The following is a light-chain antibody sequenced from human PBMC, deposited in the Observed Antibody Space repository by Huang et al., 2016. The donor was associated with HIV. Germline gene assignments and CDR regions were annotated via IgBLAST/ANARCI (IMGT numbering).Light chain of an antibody. CDR2: GAS. J-gene: IGKJ2*01. Sequence: EIVLTQSPGTLSLSPGEGATLRCRASQNINNYYLAWYQQKPGQAPSLLIFGASRRATGVPDRFSGGGSGTDFTLTITRLEPEDCAVFYCQQYDGSPTTFGQGTKLEIK. CDR1: QNINNYY. V-gene: IGKV3-20*01. CDR3: QQYDGSPTT.